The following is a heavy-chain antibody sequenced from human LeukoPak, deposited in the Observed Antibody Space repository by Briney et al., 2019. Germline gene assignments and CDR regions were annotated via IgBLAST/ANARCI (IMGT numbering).Heavy chain of an antibody. CDR1: GFTFSSHV. D-gene: IGHD6-19*01. J-gene: IGHJ4*02. CDR2: ISESGGST. Sequence: QPGGSLRLSCAASGFTFSSHVMSSVRQAPGKGLEWVSAISESGGSTYYSESVKGRFTISRDNPKNTLYLQMNSLRAEDTAVYYCAKFVSSSGWYYYFDYWGQGTLVTVSS. V-gene: IGHV3-23*01. CDR3: AKFVSSSGWYYYFDY.